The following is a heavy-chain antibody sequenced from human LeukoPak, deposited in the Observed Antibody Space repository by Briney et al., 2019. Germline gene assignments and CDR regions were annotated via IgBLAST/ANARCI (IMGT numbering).Heavy chain of an antibody. J-gene: IGHJ4*02. Sequence: PGGSLRLSCAASGFTFSSYSMNWVRQAPGKGLEWVSSISSSSSYIYYADSVKGRFTISRDNAKNSLYLQMNSLRAEDTAVYYCARVLAAAAPYYFDYWGQGTLVTVSS. D-gene: IGHD6-13*01. V-gene: IGHV3-21*04. CDR3: ARVLAAAAPYYFDY. CDR1: GFTFSSYS. CDR2: ISSSSSYI.